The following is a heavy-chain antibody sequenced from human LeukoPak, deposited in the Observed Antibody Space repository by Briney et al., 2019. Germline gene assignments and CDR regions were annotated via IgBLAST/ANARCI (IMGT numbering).Heavy chain of an antibody. D-gene: IGHD4-17*01. J-gene: IGHJ4*02. Sequence: GGSLRLSCAASGFTFSSYSMNWVRQAPGKGLEWVSYISSSSRTIYYADSVKGRFTISRDNAKNSLYLQVNSLRAEDTAIYYCARQSGTMVTTRFDYWGQGTLVTVSS. CDR2: ISSSSRTI. CDR1: GFTFSSYS. V-gene: IGHV3-48*01. CDR3: ARQSGTMVTTRFDY.